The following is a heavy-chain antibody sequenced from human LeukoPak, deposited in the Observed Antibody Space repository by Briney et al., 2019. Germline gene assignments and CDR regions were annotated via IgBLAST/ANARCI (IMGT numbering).Heavy chain of an antibody. CDR3: ARGPYYGDLNPDYFDY. Sequence: ASVKASCKTSDYTFTSYGITWVRQAPGQGLEWMGWISTYNGKTNYVDKFQGRVTMTTDTFTKTVYMHLRSLRSDDTALYYCARGPYYGDLNPDYFDYWGQGTLVTVSS. CDR2: ISTYNGKT. CDR1: DYTFTSYG. J-gene: IGHJ4*02. V-gene: IGHV1-18*01. D-gene: IGHD3-16*01.